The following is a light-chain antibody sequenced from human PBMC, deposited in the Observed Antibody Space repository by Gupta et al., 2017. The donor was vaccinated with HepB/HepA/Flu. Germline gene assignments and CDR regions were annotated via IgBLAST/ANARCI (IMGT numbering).Light chain of an antibody. V-gene: IGKV1-8*01. CDR3: QQYYSYPPFT. CDR2: AAS. Sequence: AIRMTQSPSSFSASTVDRVTITCRASQGISSYLAWYQQKPGKAPKLLIYAASTLQSGVPSRFSGSGSGTDFTLTISCLQSEDFATYYCQQYYSYPPFTFGPGTKVDIK. J-gene: IGKJ3*01. CDR1: QGISSY.